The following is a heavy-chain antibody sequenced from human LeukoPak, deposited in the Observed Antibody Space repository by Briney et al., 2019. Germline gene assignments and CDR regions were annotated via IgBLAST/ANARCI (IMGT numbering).Heavy chain of an antibody. D-gene: IGHD6-13*01. Sequence: SETLSLTCAVYGGSFSGYYWSWIRQPPGKGLEWIGEINHIGSTNYNPSLKSRVTISVDTSKNQFSLKLSSVTAADTAVYYCARGSSSRYGRYNWFDPWGQGTLVTVSS. CDR1: GGSFSGYY. CDR3: ARGSSSRYGRYNWFDP. V-gene: IGHV4-34*01. J-gene: IGHJ5*02. CDR2: INHIGST.